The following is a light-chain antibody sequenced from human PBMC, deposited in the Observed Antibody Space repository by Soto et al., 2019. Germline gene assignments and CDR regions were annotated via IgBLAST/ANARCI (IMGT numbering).Light chain of an antibody. CDR2: DAS. CDR3: RQRSNWPPGET. Sequence: EIVLTQSPATLSLSPGERATLSCRASQSVSSYLAWYQQKPGQAPRLLIYDASNRATGIPARFSGSGSGTDFTLTISSLEPEDFAVYYCRQRSNWPPGETFGQGTKVEI. CDR1: QSVSSY. J-gene: IGKJ1*01. V-gene: IGKV3-11*01.